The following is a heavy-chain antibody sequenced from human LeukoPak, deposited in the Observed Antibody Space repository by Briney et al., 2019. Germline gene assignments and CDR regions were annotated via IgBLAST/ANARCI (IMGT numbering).Heavy chain of an antibody. J-gene: IGHJ3*02. D-gene: IGHD2-21*02. CDR2: TYYRSKWYN. Sequence: SQTLSLTCVISGDSVSSNSAAWHWIRQSPSRGLEWLGRTYYRSKWYNDYAVSVKSRIAINPDASKNQFSLQLNSVTPEDTAVYYCAREWLRGDLYTVDTFDIWGQGTMVTASS. CDR3: AREWLRGDLYTVDTFDI. V-gene: IGHV6-1*01. CDR1: GDSVSSNSAA.